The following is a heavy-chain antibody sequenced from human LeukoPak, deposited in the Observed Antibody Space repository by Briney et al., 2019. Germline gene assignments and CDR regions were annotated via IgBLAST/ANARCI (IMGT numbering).Heavy chain of an antibody. Sequence: PGGSLRLSCAASGFTFSRYWMHWVRQAPGEGLVWVSSINGDGRSTAYADSVKGRFTISRDTAKNTLSLEMNSLRAEDTARYYCAREGLACDSTTCYLAAFDIWGQGTMVTVSS. CDR3: AREGLACDSTTCYLAAFDI. CDR1: GFTFSRYW. D-gene: IGHD2-21*01. CDR2: INGDGRST. J-gene: IGHJ3*02. V-gene: IGHV3-74*01.